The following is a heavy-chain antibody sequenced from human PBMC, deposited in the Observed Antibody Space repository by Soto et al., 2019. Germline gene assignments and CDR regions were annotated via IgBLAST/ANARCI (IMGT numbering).Heavy chain of an antibody. V-gene: IGHV1-8*01. J-gene: IGHJ6*03. CDR3: ARRLYYYYYMDV. CDR1: VYTFTIYD. CDR2: MNPNSGNT. Sequence: ASVKVSCKSSVYTFTIYDINCVRQATGQGLEWMGWMNPNSGNTGYAQKFQGRVTMTRNTSISTAYMELSSLRSEDTAVYYCARRLYYYYYMDVWGKGTTVTVSS.